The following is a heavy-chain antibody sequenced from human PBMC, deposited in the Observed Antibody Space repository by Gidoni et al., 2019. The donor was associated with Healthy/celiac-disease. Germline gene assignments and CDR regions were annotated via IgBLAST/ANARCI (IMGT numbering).Heavy chain of an antibody. CDR3: ARSGYSNYGMDV. CDR1: GGPFSSYA. D-gene: IGHD6-25*01. CDR2: IIPIFGIA. Sequence: QVQLVQSGAEVKKPGSSVKVSFKASGGPFSSYAISWVRQAPGQGLEWMGGIIPIFGIANYAQKFQGRVTITADKSTSTAYMELSSLRSEDTAVYYCARSGYSNYGMDVWGQGTTVTVSS. J-gene: IGHJ6*02. V-gene: IGHV1-69*17.